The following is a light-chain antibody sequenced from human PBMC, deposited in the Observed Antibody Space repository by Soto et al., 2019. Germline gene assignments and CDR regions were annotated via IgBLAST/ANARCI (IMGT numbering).Light chain of an antibody. CDR3: CSYAGSSTL. J-gene: IGLJ2*01. V-gene: IGLV2-23*01. Sequence: QSALTQPASVSGSPGQSITISCTGTSSDVGSYNLVSWYQQHPGKAPKLMIYEGSKRPSGVSNRFSGSKSRNTASLTISGLQAEDEADYYCCSYAGSSTLFGGGTKLTVL. CDR1: SSDVGSYNL. CDR2: EGS.